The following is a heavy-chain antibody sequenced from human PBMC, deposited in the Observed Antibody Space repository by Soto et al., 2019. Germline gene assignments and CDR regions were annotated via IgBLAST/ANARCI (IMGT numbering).Heavy chain of an antibody. CDR2: INHSGNI. Sequence: SQTLSLTCAVYGGSFSGYYWSWIPQPPGKWLEWIGEINHSGNINYNPSLKSRVPISVDTSKNQFSLKLRSVTDADTAIYYCARGNGMILAVQGDAPDKYYLDSWSQGTLVTVS. J-gene: IGHJ4*02. D-gene: IGHD3-22*01. CDR3: ARGNGMILAVQGDAPDKYYLDS. CDR1: GGSFSGYY. V-gene: IGHV4-34*01.